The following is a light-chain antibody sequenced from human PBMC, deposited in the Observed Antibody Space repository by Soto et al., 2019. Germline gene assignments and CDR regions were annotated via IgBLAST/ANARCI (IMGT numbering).Light chain of an antibody. CDR2: AAS. CDR3: QKYNSAPALT. V-gene: IGKV1-27*01. CDR1: QGISNY. J-gene: IGKJ4*01. Sequence: DIQMTQSPSSLSASVGDRVTITCRASQGISNYLAWYQQKPGKVPKLLIYAASTLQSGVPSRFSGSGSGTEFTLTISSLQPVDVATYYCQKYNSAPALTFGGGTKVEIK.